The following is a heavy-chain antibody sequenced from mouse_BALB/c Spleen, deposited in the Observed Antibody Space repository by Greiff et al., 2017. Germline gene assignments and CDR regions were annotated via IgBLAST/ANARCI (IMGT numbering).Heavy chain of an antibody. CDR2: INPSNGGT. V-gene: IGHV1S81*02. D-gene: IGHD1-1*01. Sequence: QVQLQQPGADLVKPGASVKLSCKASGYTFTSYYMYWVKQRPGQGLEWIGGINPSNGGTNFNEKFKSKATLTVDKSSSTAYMQLSSLTSEDSAVYYCTRYYGSSYAMDYWGQGTSVTVSS. J-gene: IGHJ4*01. CDR1: GYTFTSYY. CDR3: TRYYGSSYAMDY.